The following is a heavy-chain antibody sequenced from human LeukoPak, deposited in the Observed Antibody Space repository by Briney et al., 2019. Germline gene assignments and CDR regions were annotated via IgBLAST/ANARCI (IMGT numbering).Heavy chain of an antibody. CDR2: IYYRKNT. Sequence: SETLSLTCTVSGGXISSSSAYWGWIRQPPGKGLEWIGSIYYRKNTYYNPSLKSRVTISADTSKNQFSLTLGSVSATDTAVYYCASPRGFSYGYFDYWGQGTLVTVSS. V-gene: IGHV4-39*01. J-gene: IGHJ4*02. CDR1: GGXISSSSAY. CDR3: ASPRGFSYGYFDY. D-gene: IGHD5-18*01.